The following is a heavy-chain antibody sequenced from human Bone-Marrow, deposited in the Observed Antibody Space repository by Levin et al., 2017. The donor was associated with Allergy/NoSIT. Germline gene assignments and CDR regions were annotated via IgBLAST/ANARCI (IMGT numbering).Heavy chain of an antibody. CDR3: ASSMMDV. J-gene: IGHJ6*02. CDR1: GFTFSNYG. D-gene: IGHD2/OR15-2a*01. Sequence: GESLKISCAASGFTFSNYGMHWVRQAPGKGLEWVTIIASDGNTHSIDSVKGRFTISRDNSKNTLYLQMNSLRPEDTAVYYCASSMMDVWGQGTTVTVSS. CDR2: IASDGNT. V-gene: IGHV3-30*03.